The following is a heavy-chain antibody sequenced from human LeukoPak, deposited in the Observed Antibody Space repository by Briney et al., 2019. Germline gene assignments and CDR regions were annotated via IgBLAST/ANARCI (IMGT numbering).Heavy chain of an antibody. CDR3: ARAYGSGSPIDY. J-gene: IGHJ4*02. CDR2: INHSGST. Sequence: SETLSLTCAVYGGSFSGYYWSWIRQPPGKGLEWIGEINHSGSTNYNPSLKSRVTISVDTSKNQFSLKLSSVTAADTAVYYCARAYGSGSPIDYWGQGTLDTVSS. D-gene: IGHD3-10*01. CDR1: GGSFSGYY. V-gene: IGHV4-34*01.